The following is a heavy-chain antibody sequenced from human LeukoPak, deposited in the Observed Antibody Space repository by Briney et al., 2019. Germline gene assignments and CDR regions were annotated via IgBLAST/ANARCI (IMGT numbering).Heavy chain of an antibody. Sequence: GGSLRLSCAASGFTFSSYRMNWVRQAPGKGLEWVSSISSSSSYIYYPDSVKGRFTISRDNAKNSLYLQMNSLRAEDTAVYYCARDQAVATIYFDYWGQGTLVTVSS. V-gene: IGHV3-21*01. D-gene: IGHD5-12*01. CDR2: ISSSSSYI. CDR1: GFTFSSYR. J-gene: IGHJ4*02. CDR3: ARDQAVATIYFDY.